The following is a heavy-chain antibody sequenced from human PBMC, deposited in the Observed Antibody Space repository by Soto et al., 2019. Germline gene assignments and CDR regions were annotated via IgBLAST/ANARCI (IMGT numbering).Heavy chain of an antibody. CDR1: GYTFTTYY. J-gene: IGHJ4*02. CDR3: AGVFCSGASCYGIDY. Sequence: ASVKVSCKASGYTFTTYYMHWVRQAPGQGLEWMGIINPSGGSTSYAQKFQGRVTMTRDTSTSTVYMELSSLRSEDTAVYYCAGVFCSGASCYGIDYWGQGTLLTVSS. D-gene: IGHD2-15*01. V-gene: IGHV1-46*01. CDR2: INPSGGST.